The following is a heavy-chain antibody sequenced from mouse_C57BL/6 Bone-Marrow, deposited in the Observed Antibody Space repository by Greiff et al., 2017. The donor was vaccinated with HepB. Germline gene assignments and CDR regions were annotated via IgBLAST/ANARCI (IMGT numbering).Heavy chain of an antibody. J-gene: IGHJ4*01. CDR2: IYPGGGYT. CDR1: GYTFTNYW. CDR3: ARRRGMYYGSSAVYAMDY. V-gene: IGHV1-63*01. D-gene: IGHD1-1*01. Sequence: QVHVKQSGAELVRPGTSVKMSCKASGYTFTNYWIGWAKQRPGHGLEWIGDIYPGGGYTNYNEKFKGKATLTADNSSSTAYMQFSSLTSEDSAIYYCARRRGMYYGSSAVYAMDYWGQGTSVTVSS.